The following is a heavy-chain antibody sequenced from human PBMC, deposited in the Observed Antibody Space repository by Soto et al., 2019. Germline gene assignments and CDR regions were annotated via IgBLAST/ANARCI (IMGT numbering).Heavy chain of an antibody. D-gene: IGHD3-10*01. V-gene: IGHV4-59*01. J-gene: IGHJ6*03. CDR2: IYYSGST. CDR1: GGSISSYY. CDR3: ARGRFRWFGTNIVYYYCYMDV. Sequence: PSETLSLTCTVSGGSISSYYWSWIRQPPGKGLEWIGYIYYSGSTNYNPSLKSRVTISVDTSKNQFSLKLSSVTAADTAVYYCARGRFRWFGTNIVYYYCYMDVWGKGTTGTGSS.